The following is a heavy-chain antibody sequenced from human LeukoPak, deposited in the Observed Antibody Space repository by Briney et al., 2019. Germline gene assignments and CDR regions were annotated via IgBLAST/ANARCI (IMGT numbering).Heavy chain of an antibody. CDR2: INPNSGGT. D-gene: IGHD3-10*01. V-gene: IGHV1-2*02. CDR1: GYTFTGYY. Sequence: ASVKVSCKASGYTFTGYYMHWVRQAPGQGLEWMGWINPNSGGTNYAQKFQGRVTMTRDTSISTAYTELSRLRSDDTAVYYCARDQETGDRFYNWFDPWGQGTLVTVSS. J-gene: IGHJ5*02. CDR3: ARDQETGDRFYNWFDP.